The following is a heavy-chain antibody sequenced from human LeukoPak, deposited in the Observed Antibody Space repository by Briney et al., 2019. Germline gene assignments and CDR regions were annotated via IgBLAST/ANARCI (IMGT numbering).Heavy chain of an antibody. CDR3: ARTRPYYDSSLGFHH. D-gene: IGHD3-22*01. Sequence: PGGSLRLSCAASGFTFSSHWMSWVRQAPGKGLEWVAVIWYDGSNKYYAESVKGRFTISRDNSKNTVYLQMNSLRAEDTAVYYCARTRPYYDSSLGFHHWGQGTLVTVSS. CDR1: GFTFSSHW. CDR2: IWYDGSNK. J-gene: IGHJ1*01. V-gene: IGHV3-33*08.